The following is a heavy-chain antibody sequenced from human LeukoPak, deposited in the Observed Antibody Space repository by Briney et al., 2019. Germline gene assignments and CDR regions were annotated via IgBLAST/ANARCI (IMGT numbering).Heavy chain of an antibody. CDR3: ARVPGDYGDYGGAFDV. CDR1: EYTFTGYY. D-gene: IGHD4-17*01. CDR2: INPNSGGT. J-gene: IGHJ3*01. V-gene: IGHV1-2*02. Sequence: ASVKVSCKASEYTFTGYYMHWVRQAPGQGLEWMGWINPNSGGTNYAQKFQGGVAMTRDTSISTAYMELSRLRSDDTAVYYCARVPGDYGDYGGAFDVWGQGTMVTVSS.